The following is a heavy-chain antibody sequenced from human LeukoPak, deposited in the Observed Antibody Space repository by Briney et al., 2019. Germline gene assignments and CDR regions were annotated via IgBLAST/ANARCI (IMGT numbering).Heavy chain of an antibody. CDR3: ARGFALDF. J-gene: IGHJ3*01. CDR2: TYYRSKWYY. V-gene: IGHV6-1*01. Sequence: SQTLSLACDISGDTVSSNSAAWNWIRQSPSRGLEWLGRTYYRSKWYYDYAVSVKSRITISPDTSKNQFSLQLNSVTADDTAVYYCARGFALDFWGQGTMVTVSS. CDR1: GDTVSSNSAA.